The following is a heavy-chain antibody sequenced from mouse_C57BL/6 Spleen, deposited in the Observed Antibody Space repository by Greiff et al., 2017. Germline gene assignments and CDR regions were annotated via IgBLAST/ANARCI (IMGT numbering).Heavy chain of an antibody. Sequence: EVHLVESGAGLVKPGASLKLSCAASGFTFSDYGMHWVRQAPEKGLEWVAYISPGSSTIYYAATVKGRFTISRDNATNTLFLQMTSLRSEDTAMYYCARHPPYAMDYWGQGTSVTVSS. V-gene: IGHV5-17*01. J-gene: IGHJ4*01. CDR2: ISPGSSTI. CDR3: ARHPPYAMDY. CDR1: GFTFSDYG.